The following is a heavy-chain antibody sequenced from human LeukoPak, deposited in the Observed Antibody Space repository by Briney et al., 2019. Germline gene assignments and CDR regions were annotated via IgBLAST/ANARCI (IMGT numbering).Heavy chain of an antibody. CDR3: ARLETTGTTRGDY. V-gene: IGHV1-69*04. D-gene: IGHD1-1*01. Sequence: SVTVSFKSSGCTFINYAIIWVGQAPGQGREWMGRIIPILGIANYAQKFQGRVTITADKSTSTAYMELSSLRSEDTAVYYCARLETTGTTRGDYWGQGTLVTVSS. CDR1: GCTFINYA. CDR2: IIPILGIA. J-gene: IGHJ4*02.